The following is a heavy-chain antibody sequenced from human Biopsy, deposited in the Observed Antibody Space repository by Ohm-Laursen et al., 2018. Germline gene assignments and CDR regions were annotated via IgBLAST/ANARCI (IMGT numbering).Heavy chain of an antibody. CDR2: IWYDGSNK. J-gene: IGHJ4*02. V-gene: IGHV3-33*06. D-gene: IGHD2-8*01. CDR3: AKCMTGGSNYYFHH. CDR1: GFTFSSYG. Sequence: SLRLSCTASGFTFSSYGMHWVRQAPGKGLEWVAAIWYDGSNKNYADSVKGRFTISRENSKNTLYLQMNSLRGEDTAVYYCAKCMTGGSNYYFHHCGQGTLVTVSS.